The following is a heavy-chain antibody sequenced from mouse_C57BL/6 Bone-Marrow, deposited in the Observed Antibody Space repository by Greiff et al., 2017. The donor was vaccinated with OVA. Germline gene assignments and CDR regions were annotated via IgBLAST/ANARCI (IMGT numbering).Heavy chain of an antibody. V-gene: IGHV1-15*01. Sequence: QVQLKESGAELVRPGASVTLSCKASGYTFTDYEMHWVKQTPVHGLEWIGAIDPETGGTAYNPKFKGKAILTADKSSSTAYMELRSLTAEDSAVDYCTANWDDKAWFADWGQGTLVTVSA. D-gene: IGHD4-1*02. CDR1: GYTFTDYE. CDR3: TANWDDKAWFAD. CDR2: IDPETGGT. J-gene: IGHJ3*01.